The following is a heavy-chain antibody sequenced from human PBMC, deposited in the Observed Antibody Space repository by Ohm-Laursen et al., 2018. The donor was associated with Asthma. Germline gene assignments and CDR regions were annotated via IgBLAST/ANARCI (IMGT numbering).Heavy chain of an antibody. D-gene: IGHD3-3*01. V-gene: IGHV3-23*01. J-gene: IGHJ4*02. CDR2: ISGSGGTT. CDR3: AKDPDFWSGYSFDY. Sequence: SLRLSCSASGFTFSSYAMSWVRQAPGKGLEWVSTISGSGGTTNYADSVKGRFTISRDNSKNTLYLQMNSLRAEDTAVYYCAKDPDFWSGYSFDYWGQGTLVTVSS. CDR1: GFTFSSYA.